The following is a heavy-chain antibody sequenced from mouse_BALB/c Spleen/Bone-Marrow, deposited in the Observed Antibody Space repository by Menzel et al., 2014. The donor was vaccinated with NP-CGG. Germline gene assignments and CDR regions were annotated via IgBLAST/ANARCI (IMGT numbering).Heavy chain of an antibody. CDR3: ARYYYGSSYFDY. CDR1: GFNIKDTY. CDR2: IDPANGNT. D-gene: IGHD1-1*01. V-gene: IGHV14-3*02. J-gene: IGHJ2*01. Sequence: VQLKDSGAELVKPGASVKLSRTASGFNIKDTYMHWVKQRPEQGLEWIGRIDPANGNTKYDPKFQGKATITADTSSNTAYLQLSSLTSEDTAVYYCARYYYGSSYFDYWGQGTTLTVSS.